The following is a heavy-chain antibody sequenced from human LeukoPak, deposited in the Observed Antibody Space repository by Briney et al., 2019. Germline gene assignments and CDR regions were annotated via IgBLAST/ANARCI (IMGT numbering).Heavy chain of an antibody. CDR1: GYIFTELS. V-gene: IGHV1-24*01. CDR2: FNPEDGET. J-gene: IGHJ4*02. CDR3: ARKNYDGNRSFDY. D-gene: IGHD4-23*01. Sequence: ASVKVSCKVSGYIFTELSMHWVRQAPGKGLEWMGGFNPEDGETFYAQKFQGRVTMTEDTSTDTAYMELSSLSYDDTAVYYCARKNYDGNRSFDYWGQGTLVTVSS.